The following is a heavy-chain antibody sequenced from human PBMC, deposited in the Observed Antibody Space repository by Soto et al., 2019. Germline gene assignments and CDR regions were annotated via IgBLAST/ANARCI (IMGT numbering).Heavy chain of an antibody. CDR1: GGSISSYY. J-gene: IGHJ3*02. V-gene: IGHV4-59*01. CDR2: IYYSGST. D-gene: IGHD3-16*02. CDR3: ARSDYVWGSYRYGAFDI. Sequence: SESLSLTCTFSGGSISSYYWSWIRQPPGKGLEWIGYIYYSGSTYYNPSLKSRVTISVDTSKNQFSLKLSSVTAADTAVYYRARSDYVWGSYRYGAFDIWGQGTMVT.